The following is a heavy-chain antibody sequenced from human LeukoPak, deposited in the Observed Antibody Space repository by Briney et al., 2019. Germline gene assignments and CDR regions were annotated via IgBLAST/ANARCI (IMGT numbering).Heavy chain of an antibody. CDR3: ARGSSGRYFEFIDY. CDR1: GFTFDDYA. CDR2: ISWNSGSI. D-gene: IGHD1-26*01. Sequence: GGSLRLSCAASGFTFDDYAMHWVRQAPGKGLEWVSGISWNSGSIGYADSVKGRFTISRDNAKNSVYLQMNSLGAEDTAVYYCARGSSGRYFEFIDYWGQGTLVTVSS. V-gene: IGHV3-9*01. J-gene: IGHJ4*02.